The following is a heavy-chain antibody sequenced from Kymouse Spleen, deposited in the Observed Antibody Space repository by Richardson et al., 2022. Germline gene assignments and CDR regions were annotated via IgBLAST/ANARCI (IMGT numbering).Heavy chain of an antibody. CDR1: GGSISSSSYY. V-gene: IGHV4-39*01. CDR2: IYYSGST. D-gene: IGHD6-19*01. Sequence: QLQLQESGPGLVKPSETLSLTCTVSGGSISSSSYYWGWIRQPPGKGLEWIGSIYYSGSTYYNPSLKSRVTISVDTSKNQFSLKLSSVTAADTAVYYCARHGIAVAEWFDPWGQGTLVTVSS. J-gene: IGHJ5*02. CDR3: ARHGIAVAEWFDP.